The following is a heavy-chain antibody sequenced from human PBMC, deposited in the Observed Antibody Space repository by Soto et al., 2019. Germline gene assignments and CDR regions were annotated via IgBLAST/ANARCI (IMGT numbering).Heavy chain of an antibody. CDR1: GFTFRSYG. CDR3: ARDRLVPYGYGMDV. Sequence: QMQLVESGGGVVQPGRSLRLSCAASGFTFRSYGIHWVRQAPGKGLGWVELIWVDGSKKYYVDSVKGRFAVTRDNSKNTLYLQMNRLRVEDTAVYYWARDRLVPYGYGMDVWGQGTTVTVSS. J-gene: IGHJ6*02. V-gene: IGHV3-33*01. CDR2: IWVDGSKK. D-gene: IGHD2-2*01.